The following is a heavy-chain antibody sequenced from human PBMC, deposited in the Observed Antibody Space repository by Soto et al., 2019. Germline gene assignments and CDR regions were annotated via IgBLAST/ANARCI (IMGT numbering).Heavy chain of an antibody. V-gene: IGHV4-30-4*01. CDR2: IYYSGST. Sequence: QVQLQESGPGLVKPSQTLSLTCTVSGVSISSGDYYWSWIRQPPGKGLEWIGYIYYSGSTYYNPSLKCRVTISVDTSNNQFSLKLSSVTAADTAVYYCARDSSASPDGDSDYWGQGTLVTVSS. J-gene: IGHJ4*02. CDR3: ARDSSASPDGDSDY. D-gene: IGHD4-17*01. CDR1: GVSISSGDYY.